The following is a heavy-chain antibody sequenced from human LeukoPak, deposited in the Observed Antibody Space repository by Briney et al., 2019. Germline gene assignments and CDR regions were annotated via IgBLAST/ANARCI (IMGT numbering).Heavy chain of an antibody. Sequence: SETLSLTCTVSGGSISSYYWSWIRQPPGKGLEWIGYIYYSGSTNYNPSLKSRVTISVDTSKNQFSLKLSSVTAADTAVYYCAREGCSSTSCYWTNNWFDPWGQGTLVTVSS. CDR1: GGSISSYY. J-gene: IGHJ5*02. V-gene: IGHV4-59*01. CDR3: AREGCSSTSCYWTNNWFDP. D-gene: IGHD2-2*01. CDR2: IYYSGST.